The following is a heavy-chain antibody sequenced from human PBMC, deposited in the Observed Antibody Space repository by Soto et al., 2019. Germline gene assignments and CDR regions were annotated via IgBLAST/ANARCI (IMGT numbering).Heavy chain of an antibody. CDR2: IHYTGST. D-gene: IGHD3-10*01. V-gene: IGHV4-59*08. Sequence: QVQLQESGPGLVKPSETLSLTCTVSGDSISAYYWNWIRQPPGKGLEWIGHIHYTGSTNYNPSPRSRGTISIDTSKNLFSLKVTSVTATDTAVYYCARQQDYYGSGSFQFDSWGQGTLVTVSS. CDR1: GDSISAYY. J-gene: IGHJ4*02. CDR3: ARQQDYYGSGSFQFDS.